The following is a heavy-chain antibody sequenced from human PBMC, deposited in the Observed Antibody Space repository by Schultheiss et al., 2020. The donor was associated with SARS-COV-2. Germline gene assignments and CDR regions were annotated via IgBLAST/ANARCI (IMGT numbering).Heavy chain of an antibody. J-gene: IGHJ4*02. CDR3: AKGGYSYGYAVDY. CDR1: GFTFSDYY. V-gene: IGHV3-11*01. Sequence: GGSLRLSCAASGFTFSDYYMSWIRQAPGKGLEWVSYISSSGSTIYYADSVKGRFTISRDNSKNTLYLQMNSLRAEDTALYYCAKGGYSYGYAVDYWGQGTLVTVSS. D-gene: IGHD5-18*01. CDR2: ISSSGSTI.